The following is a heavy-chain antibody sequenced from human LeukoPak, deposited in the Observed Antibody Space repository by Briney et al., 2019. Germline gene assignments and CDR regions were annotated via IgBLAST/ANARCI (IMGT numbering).Heavy chain of an antibody. Sequence: PGGSLRLSCAASGFTFSNFGINWVRQAPGKGLEWVSSISSSSSYISYADSVKGRFTISRDNAKNSLDLQMNSLRAEDTAVYYCAKDISYYYDSSGGGNYWGQGTLVTVSS. V-gene: IGHV3-21*04. CDR2: ISSSSSYI. J-gene: IGHJ4*02. CDR1: GFTFSNFG. D-gene: IGHD3-22*01. CDR3: AKDISYYYDSSGGGNY.